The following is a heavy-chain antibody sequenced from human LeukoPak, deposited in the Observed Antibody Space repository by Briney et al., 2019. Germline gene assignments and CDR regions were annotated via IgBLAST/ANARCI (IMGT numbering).Heavy chain of an antibody. D-gene: IGHD3-10*01. V-gene: IGHV3-13*01. J-gene: IGHJ6*02. Sequence: GGSLRLSCAASGFTFSSYDMHWVRQATGKGLEWVSAIGTAGDTYYPGSVKGRFTISRDNSKNTLYLQMNSLRAEDTAVYYCAKDRVRQAPYYYGMDVWGQGTTVTVSS. CDR3: AKDRVRQAPYYYGMDV. CDR2: IGTAGDT. CDR1: GFTFSSYD.